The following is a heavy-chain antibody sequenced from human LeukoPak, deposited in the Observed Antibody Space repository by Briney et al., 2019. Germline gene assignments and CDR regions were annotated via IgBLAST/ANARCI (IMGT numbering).Heavy chain of an antibody. CDR2: ISNSGSVV. CDR1: GLTFSTYE. Sequence: GGYLSLSGAGSGLTFSTYEMNWVRQAPGQGLEWFSYISNSGSVVFYADSVKGRFSISRDNAKNLLYLQMNSLRAEDTAVYYCARDAYGNYGDAFDIWGQGTMVTVSS. V-gene: IGHV3-48*03. CDR3: ARDAYGNYGDAFDI. J-gene: IGHJ3*02. D-gene: IGHD1-7*01.